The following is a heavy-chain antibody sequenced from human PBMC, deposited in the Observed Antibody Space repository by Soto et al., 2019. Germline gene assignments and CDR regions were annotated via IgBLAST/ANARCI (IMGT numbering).Heavy chain of an antibody. CDR3: ARGVVATIPFDY. CDR2: IYYSGST. J-gene: IGHJ4*02. V-gene: IGHV4-31*03. D-gene: IGHD5-12*01. CDR1: GGSISSGGYY. Sequence: SETLSLTCTVSGGSISSGGYYWSWIRQHPGKGLEWIGYIYYSGSTYYNPSLKSRVTISVDTSKNQFSPKLSSVTAADTAVYYCARGVVATIPFDYWGQGTLVTVSS.